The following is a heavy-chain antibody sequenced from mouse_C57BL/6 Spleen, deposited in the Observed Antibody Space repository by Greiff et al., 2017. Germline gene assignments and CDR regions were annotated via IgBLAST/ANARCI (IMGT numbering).Heavy chain of an antibody. CDR1: GFTFSSYA. D-gene: IGHD3-3*01. J-gene: IGHJ2*01. Sequence: MLVESGGGLVKPGGSLKLSCAASGFTFSSYAMSWVRQTPEKRLEWVATISDGGSYTYYPDTVKGRFTISRDNAKNNLYLQMSHLKSEDTAMYYCARDSMAGFDYWGQGTTLTVSS. V-gene: IGHV5-4*03. CDR3: ARDSMAGFDY. CDR2: ISDGGSYT.